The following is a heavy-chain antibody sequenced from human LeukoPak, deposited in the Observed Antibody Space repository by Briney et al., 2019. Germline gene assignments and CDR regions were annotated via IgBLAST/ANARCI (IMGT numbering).Heavy chain of an antibody. J-gene: IGHJ6*02. Sequence: PGGSLRLSCAASGSTFSSYGMHWVRQAPGKGLEWVAVIWYDGSNKYYADSVKGRFTISRDNSKNTLYLQMNSLRAEDTAVYYCARTYSSGWRTYYYYYGMDVWGQGTTVTVSS. CDR1: GSTFSSYG. CDR2: IWYDGSNK. V-gene: IGHV3-33*01. CDR3: ARTYSSGWRTYYYYYGMDV. D-gene: IGHD6-19*01.